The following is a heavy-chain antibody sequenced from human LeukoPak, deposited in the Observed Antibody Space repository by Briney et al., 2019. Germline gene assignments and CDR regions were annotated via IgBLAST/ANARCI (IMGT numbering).Heavy chain of an antibody. Sequence: PGGSLRLSCAASGFTFDDYAMHWVRQAPGKGLEWVSSISSSSVYIYYSDSVEGRFTISRDNSKDSLYLQMDSLRADDTAVYFCARARYGGNSEDFWGLGTLVTVSS. CDR1: GFTFDDYA. V-gene: IGHV3-21*01. J-gene: IGHJ4*02. D-gene: IGHD4-23*01. CDR3: ARARYGGNSEDF. CDR2: ISSSSVYI.